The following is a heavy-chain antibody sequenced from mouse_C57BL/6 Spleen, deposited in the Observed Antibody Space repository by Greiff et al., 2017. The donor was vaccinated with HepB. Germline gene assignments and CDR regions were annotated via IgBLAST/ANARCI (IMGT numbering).Heavy chain of an antibody. D-gene: IGHD3-3*01. Sequence: EVKLMESGGGLVKPGGSLKLSCAASGFTFSSYAMSWVRQTPEKRLEWVATISDGGSYTYYPDNVKGRFTISRDNAKNNLYLQMSHLKSEDTAMYYCARGTWYFDYWGQGTTLTVSS. J-gene: IGHJ2*01. CDR1: GFTFSSYA. CDR2: ISDGGSYT. V-gene: IGHV5-4*03. CDR3: ARGTWYFDY.